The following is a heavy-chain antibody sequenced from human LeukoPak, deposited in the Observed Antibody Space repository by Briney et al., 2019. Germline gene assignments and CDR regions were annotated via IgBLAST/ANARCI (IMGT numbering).Heavy chain of an antibody. CDR3: ARDRDSSSSWGRDPNWFDP. V-gene: IGHV1-69*05. CDR1: RGTFSSYA. Sequence: SVKVSCKASRGTFSSYAISWVLQAPGQGLEWMGGISPIFGTANYAQKFQGRVTITTDESTSTAYMEMSSLRSEDTAVYYCARDRDSSSSWGRDPNWFDPWGQGTLVTVSS. J-gene: IGHJ5*02. D-gene: IGHD6-6*01. CDR2: ISPIFGTA.